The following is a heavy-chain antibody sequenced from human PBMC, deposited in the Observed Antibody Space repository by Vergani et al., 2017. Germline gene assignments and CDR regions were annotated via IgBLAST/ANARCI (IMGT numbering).Heavy chain of an antibody. CDR3: ARGVWAARPGYYYMDV. CDR2: INHSGST. J-gene: IGHJ6*03. D-gene: IGHD6-6*01. CDR1: GGSFSGYY. Sequence: QLQLQESGPGLVKPSETLSLTCAVYGGSFSGYYWSWIRQPPGKGLEWIGEINHSGSTNYNPSLKSRVTISVDTSKNQFSLKLSSVTAADTAVYYCARGVWAARPGYYYMDVWGKGTTVTVSS. V-gene: IGHV4-34*01.